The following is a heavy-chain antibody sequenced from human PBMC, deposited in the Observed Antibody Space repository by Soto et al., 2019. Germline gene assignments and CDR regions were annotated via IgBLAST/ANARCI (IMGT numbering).Heavy chain of an antibody. CDR3: VTDTSMVRGLEVLMSLDGLDV. V-gene: IGHV1-24*01. CDR2: FDPEDEKT. Sequence: ASVKVSCKVADYSLSVLSLHWVRQAPGKGLEWMGGFDPEDEKTIYAQKFQGRVTMTEDTSTDTAYMELRSLRSEDTAMYYCVTDTSMVRGLEVLMSLDGLDVWGQGTMVTVSS. CDR1: DYSLSVLS. D-gene: IGHD3-10*01. J-gene: IGHJ3*01.